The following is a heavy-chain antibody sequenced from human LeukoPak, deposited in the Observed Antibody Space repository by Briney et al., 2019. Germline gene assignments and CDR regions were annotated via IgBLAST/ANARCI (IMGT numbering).Heavy chain of an antibody. V-gene: IGHV3-23*01. Sequence: GGPLRLSCAASGFNFVSYAMTWIRQAPGRGLEWVSTISGFGDRTFYGDSVKGRFTISRDNSKNTLFLQMNSLRAEDSALYYCAKEGSNWNVDYWGQGTLVTVSS. CDR3: AKEGSNWNVDY. CDR1: GFNFVSYA. D-gene: IGHD1-1*01. CDR2: ISGFGDRT. J-gene: IGHJ4*02.